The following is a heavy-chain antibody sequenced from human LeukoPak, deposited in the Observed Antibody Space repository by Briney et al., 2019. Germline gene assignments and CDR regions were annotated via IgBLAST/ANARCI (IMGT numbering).Heavy chain of an antibody. CDR3: ARGHLYYDFWSGLDY. J-gene: IGHJ4*02. CDR1: GYSFTSYW. V-gene: IGHV5-51*01. Sequence: GESLKISCKGSGYSFTSYWIGWVRQMPGKGLEWMGIIYPGDSGTRYSPSFQGQVTISADKSISTAYLQWSSLKASDTAMYYCARGHLYYDFWSGLDYWGQGTLVTVSS. D-gene: IGHD3-3*01. CDR2: IYPGDSGT.